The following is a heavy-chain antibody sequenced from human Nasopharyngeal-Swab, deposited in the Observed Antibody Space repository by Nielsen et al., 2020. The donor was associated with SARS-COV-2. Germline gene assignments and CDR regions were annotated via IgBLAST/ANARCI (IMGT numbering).Heavy chain of an antibody. D-gene: IGHD6-6*01. CDR1: GFTFSSYW. Sequence: GGSLRLSCAASGFTFSSYWMHWVRQAPGKGLVWVSRINGAGSSTSYADSVKGRFTISRDNAKNTLYVQMNSLRAEDTAVYYCASANIAARPFDYWGQGTLVTVSS. CDR2: INGAGSST. V-gene: IGHV3-74*01. J-gene: IGHJ4*02. CDR3: ASANIAARPFDY.